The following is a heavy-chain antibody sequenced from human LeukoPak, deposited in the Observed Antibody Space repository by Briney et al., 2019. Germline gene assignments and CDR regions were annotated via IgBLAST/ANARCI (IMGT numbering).Heavy chain of an antibody. J-gene: IGHJ4*02. CDR1: GYTFTGYY. D-gene: IGHD3-22*01. CDR2: ITPNSGGT. V-gene: IGHV1-2*06. Sequence: ASVKVSCKASGYTFTGYYMHWVRQAPGQGLEWMGRITPNSGGTNYAQKFQGRVTMTRDTSISTAYMELSRLRSDDTAVYYCARWAAWYYDSSGYYSDYWGQGTLVTVSS. CDR3: ARWAAWYYDSSGYYSDY.